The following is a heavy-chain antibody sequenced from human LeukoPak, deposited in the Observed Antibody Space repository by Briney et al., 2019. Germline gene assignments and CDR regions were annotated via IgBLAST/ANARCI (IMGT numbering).Heavy chain of an antibody. CDR2: ISYDGDNR. V-gene: IGHV3-30-3*01. CDR1: GFSFSSYA. J-gene: IGHJ4*02. Sequence: TGRSLRLSCAVSGFSFSSYAMHWVRQAPGKGLEWVAVISYDGDNRYYADSVRGRFTISRDTSKNTVYLQMNSLRAEDTAVFYCAREGAPFKSYFDSWGRGTRVTVSS. D-gene: IGHD1-26*01. CDR3: AREGAPFKSYFDS.